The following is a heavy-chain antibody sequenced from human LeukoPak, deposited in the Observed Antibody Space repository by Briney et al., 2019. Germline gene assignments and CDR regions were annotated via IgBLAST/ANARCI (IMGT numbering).Heavy chain of an antibody. CDR1: GFTFSNYA. Sequence: GGSLRLSCAASGFTFSNYAMSWVRQAPGKGLEYVSAISSNGGSTDYANSVKGRFTISRDNSKNRLFLQMGSLRAEDMAVYYCARGGYYDSSGSFEYWGQGTLVTVSS. CDR3: ARGGYYDSSGSFEY. V-gene: IGHV3-64*01. J-gene: IGHJ4*02. D-gene: IGHD3-22*01. CDR2: ISSNGGST.